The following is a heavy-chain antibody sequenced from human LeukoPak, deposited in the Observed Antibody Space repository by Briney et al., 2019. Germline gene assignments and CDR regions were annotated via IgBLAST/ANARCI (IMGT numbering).Heavy chain of an antibody. CDR3: ARGRWLQFDY. V-gene: IGHV4-61*02. Sequence: PSQTLSLTCTVSGGSISSGSYYWSWIRQPAGKGLEWIGRIYTSGSTNYNPSLKSRVTISVDTSKNQFSLKLSSVTAADTAVYYCARGRWLQFDYWGQGTLVTVSS. D-gene: IGHD5-24*01. CDR1: GGSISSGSYY. CDR2: IYTSGST. J-gene: IGHJ4*02.